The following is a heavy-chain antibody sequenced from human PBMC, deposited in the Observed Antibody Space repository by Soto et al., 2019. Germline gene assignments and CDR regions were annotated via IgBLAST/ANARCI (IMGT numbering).Heavy chain of an antibody. Sequence: GASVKVSCKASGYTFTGYYMHWVRQAPGQGLEWMGWINPNSGGTNYAQKFQGRVTMTRDTSTSTAYMELSRLRSDDTAVYYCAREGGGYSYKGKVSYYYYGMDVWGQGTTVTVSS. J-gene: IGHJ6*02. D-gene: IGHD5-18*01. CDR2: INPNSGGT. V-gene: IGHV1-2*02. CDR3: AREGGGYSYKGKVSYYYYGMDV. CDR1: GYTFTGYY.